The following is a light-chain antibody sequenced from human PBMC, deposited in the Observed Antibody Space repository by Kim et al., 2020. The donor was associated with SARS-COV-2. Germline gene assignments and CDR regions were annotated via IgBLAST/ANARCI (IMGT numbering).Light chain of an antibody. Sequence: SASVGDRVTITCRASQCIDAWLAWYQQKPGKGPSLLIYRASTLHSGVPSRFSGSGSGTQFTLTISSLQPDDFATYYCLQSNSYPYTFGQGTKLEI. CDR3: LQSNSYPYT. CDR2: RAS. CDR1: QCIDAW. V-gene: IGKV1-5*03. J-gene: IGKJ2*01.